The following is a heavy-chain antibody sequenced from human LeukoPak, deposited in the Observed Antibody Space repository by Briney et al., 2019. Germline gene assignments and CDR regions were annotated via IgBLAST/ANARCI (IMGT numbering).Heavy chain of an antibody. CDR3: AREGHFDY. J-gene: IGHJ4*02. CDR1: GFTFSSYS. V-gene: IGHV3-21*01. Sequence: GGSLRLSCAASGFTFSSYSMNWVRQAPGKGLEWVSSISSSSNYIYYADSVKGRFTISRDDAKNSLYLQMNSLRAEDTAVYYCAREGHFDYWGQGTLVTVSS. CDR2: ISSSSNYI.